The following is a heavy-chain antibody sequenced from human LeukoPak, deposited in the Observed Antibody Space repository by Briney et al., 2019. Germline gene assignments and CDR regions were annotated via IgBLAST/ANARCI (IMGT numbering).Heavy chain of an antibody. CDR2: INTNGSST. V-gene: IGHV3-74*01. J-gene: IGHJ4*02. CDR3: ARDGGANPTDY. D-gene: IGHD3-16*01. CDR1: GFTFSSYW. Sequence: GGSLRLSCAASGFTFSSYWMHWVRHAPGKGLVWVSRINTNGSSTSYADSVKGRFTISRDNAKNTLYLQMNSLRAEDTAVYYCARDGGANPTDYWGQGTLVTVSS.